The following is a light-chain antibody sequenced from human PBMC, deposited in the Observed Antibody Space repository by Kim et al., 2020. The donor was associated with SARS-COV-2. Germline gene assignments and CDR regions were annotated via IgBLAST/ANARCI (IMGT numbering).Light chain of an antibody. V-gene: IGLV3-10*01. CDR3: YSTDSSGYHRV. CDR2: EDS. J-gene: IGLJ3*02. CDR1: ELPKKY. Sequence: PGETARITCCGDELPKKYAYWYQQKSGQAPVLVIYEDSKRPSGIPERFSGSSSGTMATLTISGAQVEDEADYYCYSTDSSGYHRVFGGGTQLTVL.